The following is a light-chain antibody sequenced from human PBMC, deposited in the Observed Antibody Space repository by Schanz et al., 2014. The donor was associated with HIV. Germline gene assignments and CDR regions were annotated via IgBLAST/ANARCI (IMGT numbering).Light chain of an antibody. J-gene: IGKJ1*01. V-gene: IGKV3-20*01. CDR1: QSVSDNY. CDR3: QQFDNWPPWT. CDR2: DAS. Sequence: EIVLTQSPATLSLSPGERATLSCRASQSVSDNYLAWYQQRPGQAPRLLIYDASSRATGIPDRFSGSGSGTDFTLTISRLEPEDFAVYYCQQFDNWPPWTFGQGTKVEFK.